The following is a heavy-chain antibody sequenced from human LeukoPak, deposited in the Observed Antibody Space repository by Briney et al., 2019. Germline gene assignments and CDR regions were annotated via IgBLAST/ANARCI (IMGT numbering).Heavy chain of an antibody. CDR3: GVGASSASEFDY. Sequence: GGSLRLSCAASGFTFSDYALNWVRQAPGKGLEWISSITGSSYNKYYAESLKGRVTNSRDNAKNSLYLQMDSLRAEDTAVYYCGVGASSASEFDYWGQGTLVTVSS. CDR2: ITGSSYNK. J-gene: IGHJ4*02. V-gene: IGHV3-21*01. CDR1: GFTFSDYA. D-gene: IGHD1-26*01.